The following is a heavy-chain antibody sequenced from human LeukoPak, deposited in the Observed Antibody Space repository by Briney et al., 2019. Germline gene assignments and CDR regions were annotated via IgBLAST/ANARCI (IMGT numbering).Heavy chain of an antibody. CDR2: IYSGDRT. J-gene: IGHJ6*02. D-gene: IGHD3-3*01. Sequence: PGGSLRLPCAASGFTVSNNYMSWVRQAPGKGLEWVSIIYSGDRTYYADSVKGRFTISGDNSKNTLYLQMNSLRAEDTAVYYCARDSITIFGVVHYYGMDVWGQGTTVTVFS. CDR1: GFTVSNNY. CDR3: ARDSITIFGVVHYYGMDV. V-gene: IGHV3-53*01.